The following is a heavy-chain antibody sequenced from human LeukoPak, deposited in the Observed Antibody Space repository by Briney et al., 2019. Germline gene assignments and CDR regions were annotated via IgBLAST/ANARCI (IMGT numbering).Heavy chain of an antibody. CDR3: ARHKRAFYDILTGYSDY. J-gene: IGHJ4*02. Sequence: SETLSLTCTVSSGSISTSNYYWGWVRQPPGKALEWIGNIFYSGSTYYSPSLKSRVTISVDTSKNQFSLKLSAVTAADTAVYYCARHKRAFYDILTGYSDYWGQGTLVTVSS. CDR1: SGSISTSNYY. D-gene: IGHD3-9*01. CDR2: IFYSGST. V-gene: IGHV4-39*01.